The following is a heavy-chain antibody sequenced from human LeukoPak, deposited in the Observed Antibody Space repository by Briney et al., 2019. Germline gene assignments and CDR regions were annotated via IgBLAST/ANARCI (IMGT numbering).Heavy chain of an antibody. D-gene: IGHD3-9*01. CDR2: IHGSSSPV. V-gene: IGHV3-48*04. Sequence: GGSLRLSCEASGFTFSSYSMNWVRQAPGKGLEWVAYIHGSSSPVDYADSVKGRFTMSRDNTKNSLYLQMNSLRAEDTALYYCARDHDWAFDYWGQGTLVTVSS. J-gene: IGHJ4*02. CDR3: ARDHDWAFDY. CDR1: GFTFSSYS.